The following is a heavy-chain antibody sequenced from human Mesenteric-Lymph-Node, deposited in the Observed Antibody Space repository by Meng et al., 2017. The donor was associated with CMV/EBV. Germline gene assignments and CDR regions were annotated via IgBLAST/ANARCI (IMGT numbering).Heavy chain of an antibody. D-gene: IGHD2-15*01. CDR1: GYTFTSYG. CDR2: ISAYNGNT. CDR3: ARPVGACSVFQCRETHAFDI. Sequence: ASVKVSCKASGYTFTSYGISWVRQAPGQGLEWMGWISAYNGNTNYAQKLQGRVTMTTDTSTSTAYMELRSLRSDDTAVYYCARPVGACSVFQCRETHAFDIWGQGTMVTVSS. V-gene: IGHV1-18*01. J-gene: IGHJ3*02.